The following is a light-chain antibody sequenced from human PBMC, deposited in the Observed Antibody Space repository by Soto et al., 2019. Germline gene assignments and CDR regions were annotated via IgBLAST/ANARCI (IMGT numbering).Light chain of an antibody. V-gene: IGKV3-15*01. J-gene: IGKJ2*01. CDR2: GAS. CDR3: QHYNNWPALYT. CDR1: QSVSSN. Sequence: EIVMTQSPATLSVSPGERATLSCRASQSVSSNLAWYQQKPGQAPRLLIYGASTRATGIPARFSGSGSGTESTLTISSLQSEDFAVYYCQHYNNWPALYTSGQGTKLEIK.